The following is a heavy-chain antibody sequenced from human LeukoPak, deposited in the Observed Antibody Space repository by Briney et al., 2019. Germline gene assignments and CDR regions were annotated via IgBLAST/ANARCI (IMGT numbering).Heavy chain of an antibody. J-gene: IGHJ4*02. V-gene: IGHV4-59*01. CDR2: IYYSGST. D-gene: IGHD5-18*01. CDR3: ARGTTYGYALGFDY. Sequence: SETLSLTCTVSGGSISSYYWSWIRQPPGKGLEWIGYIYYSGSTNYNPSLKSRVTISPDTSKNQFSLKLSSVTAADTAVYYCARGTTYGYALGFDYWGQGTLVTVSS. CDR1: GGSISSYY.